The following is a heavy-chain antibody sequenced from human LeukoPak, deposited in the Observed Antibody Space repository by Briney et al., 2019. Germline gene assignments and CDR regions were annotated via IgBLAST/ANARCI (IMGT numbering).Heavy chain of an antibody. CDR3: ARGWREIDY. CDR2: ISGSGGST. D-gene: IGHD1-26*01. J-gene: IGHJ4*02. V-gene: IGHV3-23*01. Sequence: GGSLRLSCAASGFTFSSYAMSWVRQAPGKGLEWVSAISGSGGSTYYADSVKGRFTISRDNAKNSLYLQMNSLRAEDTAVYYCARGWREIDYWGQGTLVAVSS. CDR1: GFTFSSYA.